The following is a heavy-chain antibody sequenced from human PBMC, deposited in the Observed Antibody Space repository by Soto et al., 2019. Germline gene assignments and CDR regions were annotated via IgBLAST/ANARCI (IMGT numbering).Heavy chain of an antibody. CDR1: GFSLSTSGVG. Sequence: SGPTLVNPTQALTLTCTFSGFSLSTSGVGVGWIRQPPGKALEWLALIYWDDDKRYSPSLKSRPTITKDTSKNQVVLTMTNMDPVDTATYYCAHRVGCSSSWPFDYWGQGTLVTVSS. J-gene: IGHJ4*02. CDR3: AHRVGCSSSWPFDY. D-gene: IGHD6-13*01. CDR2: IYWDDDK. V-gene: IGHV2-5*02.